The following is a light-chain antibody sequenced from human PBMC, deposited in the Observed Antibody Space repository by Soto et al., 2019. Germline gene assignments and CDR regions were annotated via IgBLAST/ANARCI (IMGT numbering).Light chain of an antibody. J-gene: IGKJ4*01. CDR3: MQALQTPVT. Sequence: DIVMTQSPLSLPVTPGEPASISCRSSQSLLHSNGYNCLDWYLQKPGQSRQLLIYLGSNRASGVPDRFSGSGSGTDFTLKISRVEAEDVGVYYCMQALQTPVTFGGGTKVEIK. V-gene: IGKV2-28*01. CDR2: LGS. CDR1: QSLLHSNGYNC.